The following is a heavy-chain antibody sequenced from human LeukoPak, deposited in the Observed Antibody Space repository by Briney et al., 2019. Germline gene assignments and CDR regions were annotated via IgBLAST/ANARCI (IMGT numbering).Heavy chain of an antibody. CDR2: TSGGSDYI. V-gene: IGHV3-21*01. CDR1: GFAFISYS. CDR3: ARGHSGSYQRTDAFDI. J-gene: IGHJ3*02. D-gene: IGHD1-26*01. Sequence: GGSLRLSCAASGFAFISYSINWVRQAPGKGLEWVSSTSGGSDYIYYADSMKGRFSTSRDNAKNSLYLQMNSLTVEDTAVYYCARGHSGSYQRTDAFDIWGQGTMVTVSS.